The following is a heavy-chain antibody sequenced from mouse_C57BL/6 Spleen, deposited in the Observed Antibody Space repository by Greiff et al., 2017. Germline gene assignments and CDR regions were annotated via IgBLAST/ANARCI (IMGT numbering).Heavy chain of an antibody. CDR3: ARQNYYGSSNWYFDV. J-gene: IGHJ1*03. Sequence: EVQVVESGGDLVKPGGSLKLSCAASGFTFSSYGMSWVRQTPDKRLEWVATISSGGSYTYYPDSVKGRFTISRDNAKNTLYLQMSSLNSEDTAMYYCARQNYYGSSNWYFDVWGTGTTVTVSS. CDR2: ISSGGSYT. V-gene: IGHV5-6*01. D-gene: IGHD1-1*01. CDR1: GFTFSSYG.